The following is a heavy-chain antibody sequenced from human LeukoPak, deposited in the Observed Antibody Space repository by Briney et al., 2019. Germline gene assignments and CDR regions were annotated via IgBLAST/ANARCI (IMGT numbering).Heavy chain of an antibody. Sequence: GGSLRLSCAASGFTVSSNYMSWVRQAPGKGLEWVSVIYSGGSTYYADSVKGRFTISRDNSKNTLYLQMNSLTAEDTAVYYCATGRWEPLEGLYYFDYWGQGTLVTVSS. CDR1: GFTVSSNY. CDR3: ATGRWEPLEGLYYFDY. V-gene: IGHV3-53*01. CDR2: IYSGGST. J-gene: IGHJ4*02. D-gene: IGHD1-26*01.